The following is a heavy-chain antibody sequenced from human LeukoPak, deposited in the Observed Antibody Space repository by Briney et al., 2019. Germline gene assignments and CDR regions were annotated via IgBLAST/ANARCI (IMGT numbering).Heavy chain of an antibody. CDR3: ARVAFCSSTSCPLGSMDV. Sequence: SETLSLTCTVSGGSISSYYWSWIRQPPGKGLEWIGYIYYSGGTNYNPSLKSRVTISVDTSKNQFSLKLSSVTAADTAVYYCARVAFCSSTSCPLGSMDVWGQGTTVTVSS. V-gene: IGHV4-59*01. CDR1: GGSISSYY. J-gene: IGHJ6*02. D-gene: IGHD2-2*01. CDR2: IYYSGGT.